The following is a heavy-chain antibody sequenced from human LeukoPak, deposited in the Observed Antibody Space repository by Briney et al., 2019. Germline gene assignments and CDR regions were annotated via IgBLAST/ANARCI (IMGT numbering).Heavy chain of an antibody. CDR1: GGSISSSSYY. CDR2: IYYSGST. D-gene: IGHD1-7*01. Sequence: SETLSLTCTVSGGSISSSSYYWGCIRQPPGKGLEWIGSIYYSGSTYYNPSLKSRVTISVDTSKKQFSLKLSSVTAADTALYYCERLGGRRTTGSLLAYYYFILVWGKGPAVSAPS. J-gene: IGHJ6*03. CDR3: ERLGGRRTTGSLLAYYYFILV. V-gene: IGHV4-39*01.